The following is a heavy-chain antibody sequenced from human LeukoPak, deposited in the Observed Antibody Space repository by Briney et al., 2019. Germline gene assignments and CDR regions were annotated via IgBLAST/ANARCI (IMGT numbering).Heavy chain of an antibody. J-gene: IGHJ4*02. CDR1: GFTFSSYG. CDR3: ARDRSYDFWSGYSTPDY. Sequence: GGSLRLSCAASGFTFSSYGMHWVRQAPGKGLEWVAVIWYDGSNKYYADSVKGRFTIPRDNSKNTLDLQMNSLRAEDTAVYYCARDRSYDFWSGYSTPDYWGQGTLVTVSS. D-gene: IGHD3-3*01. CDR2: IWYDGSNK. V-gene: IGHV3-33*01.